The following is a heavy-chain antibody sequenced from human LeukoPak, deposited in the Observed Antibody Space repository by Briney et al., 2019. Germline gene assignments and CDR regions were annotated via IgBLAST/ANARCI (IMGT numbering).Heavy chain of an antibody. Sequence: GGSLRLSCAASGFTFSYYGLHWVRQAPGKGLEWVTLISHDGSNKDYADSVKGRFSISRDNAKNSLYLQMNSLRAEDTAVYYCARALLSSGYDFVVAFDIWGQGTMVTVSS. CDR3: ARALLSSGYDFVVAFDI. J-gene: IGHJ3*02. CDR2: ISHDGSNK. CDR1: GFTFSYYG. V-gene: IGHV3-30*03. D-gene: IGHD5-12*01.